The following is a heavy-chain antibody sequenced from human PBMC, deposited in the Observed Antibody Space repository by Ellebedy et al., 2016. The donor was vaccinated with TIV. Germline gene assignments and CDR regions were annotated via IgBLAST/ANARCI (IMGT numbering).Heavy chain of an antibody. D-gene: IGHD3-10*01. CDR3: ARVGEGETAYYGSGSPLYYYGMDV. CDR1: GFTFSSYA. J-gene: IGHJ6*02. V-gene: IGHV3-30*04. Sequence: GGSLRLXCAASGFTFSSYAMHWVRQAPGKGLEWVAVISYDGSNKYYADSVKGRFTISRDNSKNTLYLQMNSLRAEDTAVYYCARVGEGETAYYGSGSPLYYYGMDVWGQGTTVTVSS. CDR2: ISYDGSNK.